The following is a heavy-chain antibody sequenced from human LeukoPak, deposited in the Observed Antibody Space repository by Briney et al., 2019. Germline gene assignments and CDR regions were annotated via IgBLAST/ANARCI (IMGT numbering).Heavy chain of an antibody. CDR1: GFTFSSYG. J-gene: IGHJ3*02. D-gene: IGHD1-26*01. V-gene: IGHV3-23*01. CDR2: ISGSGGST. CDR3: ARDRIVGATIDAFDI. Sequence: PGGSLRLSCAASGFTFSSYGMHWVRQAPGKGLEWVSAISGSGGSTYYADSVKGRFTISRDNAKNTLYLQMNSLRAEDTAVYYCARDRIVGATIDAFDIWGQVTMVTVSS.